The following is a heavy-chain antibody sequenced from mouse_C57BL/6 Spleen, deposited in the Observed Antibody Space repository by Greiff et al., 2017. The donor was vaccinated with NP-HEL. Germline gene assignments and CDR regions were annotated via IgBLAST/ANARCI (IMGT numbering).Heavy chain of an antibody. CDR3: ARIGYDCEAMDD. CDR2: INPSSGYT. CDR1: GYTFTSYT. Sequence: VQLQESGAELARPGASVKMSCKASGYTFTSYTMHWVKQRPGQGLEWIGYINPSSGYTKYNQKFKDKATLTADKSSSTAYMQLSSLTSEDSAVYYCARIGYDCEAMDDWGQGTSVTVSS. V-gene: IGHV1-4*01. D-gene: IGHD2-2*01. J-gene: IGHJ4*01.